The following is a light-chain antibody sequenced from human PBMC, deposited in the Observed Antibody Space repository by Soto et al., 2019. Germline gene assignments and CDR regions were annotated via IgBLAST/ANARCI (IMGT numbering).Light chain of an antibody. V-gene: IGKV3-20*01. J-gene: IGKJ1*01. CDR1: QNIRGNE. Sequence: EVVLTQSPGALSLSPGEGVTLSCGASQNIRGNELAWYRQKRGQAPRLLMYGGSTRADGIPDRFSGRGTGTNFTLTISRLEPEDSAVYYCQDYGTSHPWTFGQGTKLEIK. CDR3: QDYGTSHPWT. CDR2: GGS.